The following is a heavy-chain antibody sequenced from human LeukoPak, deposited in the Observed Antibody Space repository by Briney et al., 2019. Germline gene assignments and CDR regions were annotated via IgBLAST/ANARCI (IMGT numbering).Heavy chain of an antibody. V-gene: IGHV3-49*04. J-gene: IGHJ5*02. CDR2: IRSKAYGGTT. D-gene: IGHD3-3*01. CDR1: GFTFSSYA. Sequence: PGGSLRLSCAASGFTFSSYAMSWVRQAPGKGLEWVGFIRSKAYGGTTEYAASVKGRFTISRDDSKSNAYLQMNSLKTEDTAVYYCTKSTRIFGVVISDLWGQGTLVTVSS. CDR3: TKSTRIFGVVISDL.